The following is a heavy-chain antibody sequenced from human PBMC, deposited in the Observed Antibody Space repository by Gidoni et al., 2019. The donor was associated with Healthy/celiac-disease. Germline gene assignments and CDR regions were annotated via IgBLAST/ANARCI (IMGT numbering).Heavy chain of an antibody. CDR3: ARGDYSSSFDYYYYYGMDV. J-gene: IGHJ6*02. D-gene: IGHD6-13*01. CDR1: TFSSYP. Sequence: TFSSYPISWVRHAPGQGLEWMGGIIPLFGTANYAQKFQGRVTITADESTSTAYMELSSLRSEDTAVYYCARGDYSSSFDYYYYYGMDVWGQGTTVTVSS. V-gene: IGHV1-69*01. CDR2: IIPLFGTA.